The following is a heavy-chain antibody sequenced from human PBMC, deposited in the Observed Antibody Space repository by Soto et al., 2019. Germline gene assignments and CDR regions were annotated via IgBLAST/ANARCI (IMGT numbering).Heavy chain of an antibody. CDR2: FDPEDGET. V-gene: IGHV1-24*01. CDR1: GYTLTELS. J-gene: IGHJ4*02. D-gene: IGHD3-3*01. CDR3: ATDLIMIFGVVIRGPYGY. Sequence: ASVKVSCKVSGYTLTELSMHWVRQAPGKGLEWMGGFDPEDGETIYAQKFQGRVTMTEDTSTDTAYMELSSLRSEDTAVYYCATDLIMIFGVVIRGPYGYWGQGTLVTVSS.